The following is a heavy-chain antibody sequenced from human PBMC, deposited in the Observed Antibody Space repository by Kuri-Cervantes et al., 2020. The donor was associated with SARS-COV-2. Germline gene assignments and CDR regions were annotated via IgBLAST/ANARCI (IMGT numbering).Heavy chain of an antibody. V-gene: IGHV4-4*07. CDR1: GGSISSYY. Sequence: GSLRLSCTVSGGSISSYYWSWTRQPAGKGLEWIGRIYTSGSTNYNPSLKSRVTMSVDTSKNQFSLKLSSVTAADTAVYYCARDLWGSPGYMDVWGKGTTVTVSS. D-gene: IGHD3-16*01. CDR3: ARDLWGSPGYMDV. CDR2: IYTSGST. J-gene: IGHJ6*03.